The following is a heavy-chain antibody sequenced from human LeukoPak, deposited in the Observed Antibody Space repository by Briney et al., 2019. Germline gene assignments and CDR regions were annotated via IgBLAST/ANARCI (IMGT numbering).Heavy chain of an antibody. CDR1: GFSFSSYW. CDR3: IRGAFDI. CDR2: VSTGSNYI. Sequence: TGGSLRLSCAASGFSFSSYWMHWVRQAPGKGLEWVSSVSTGSNYIYYADSVKGRFTISRDNDKNSLYLHYCARVFRPSLTVFIIRGAFDIWGQGTMVTVSS. V-gene: IGHV3-21*01. J-gene: IGHJ3*02. D-gene: IGHD3-3*01.